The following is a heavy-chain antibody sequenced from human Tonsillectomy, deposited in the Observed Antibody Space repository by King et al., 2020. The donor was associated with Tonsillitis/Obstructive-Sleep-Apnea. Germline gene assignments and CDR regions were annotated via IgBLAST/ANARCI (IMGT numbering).Heavy chain of an antibody. J-gene: IGHJ5*02. CDR3: ARDLSSSPYNWFDP. D-gene: IGHD6-13*01. V-gene: IGHV4-4*07. Sequence: VQLQESGPGLVKPSETLSLPFTVSGGSISSYSWSWIRPPAGKGLEWIGLIDTSGNTNYNPSLKTRVTMSVDTSKNQFSLKLSSVTAADTAVYYCARDLSSSPYNWFDPWGQGILVTVSS. CDR1: GGSISSYS. CDR2: IDTSGNT.